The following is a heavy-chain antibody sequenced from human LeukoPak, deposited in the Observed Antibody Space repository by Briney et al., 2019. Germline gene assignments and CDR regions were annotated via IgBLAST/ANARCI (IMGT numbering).Heavy chain of an antibody. V-gene: IGHV3-13*01. D-gene: IGHD1-1*01. Sequence: GGSLRLSCAASGFTFSVYDMHWVRQATGKGLEWVSAIGTAGDTYYTGSVKGRFTISRENAKNSLYLQMNSLRAGDTAVYYCARVAKERVGGVYYFDFWGQGTLVTVSS. CDR3: ARVAKERVGGVYYFDF. CDR1: GFTFSVYD. J-gene: IGHJ4*02. CDR2: IGTAGDT.